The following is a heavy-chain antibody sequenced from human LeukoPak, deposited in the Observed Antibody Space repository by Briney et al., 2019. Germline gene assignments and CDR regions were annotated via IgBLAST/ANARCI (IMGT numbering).Heavy chain of an antibody. CDR1: GYTFTSYG. Sequence: ASVKVSCKASGYTFTSYGISWVRQAPGQGLEWMGWISAYNGSTNYAQKLQGRVTMTTDTSTSTAYMELRSLRSDDTAVYYCARNYDSSGYFSDFDAFDIWGQGTMVNVSS. V-gene: IGHV1-18*01. CDR3: ARNYDSSGYFSDFDAFDI. J-gene: IGHJ3*02. CDR2: ISAYNGST. D-gene: IGHD3-22*01.